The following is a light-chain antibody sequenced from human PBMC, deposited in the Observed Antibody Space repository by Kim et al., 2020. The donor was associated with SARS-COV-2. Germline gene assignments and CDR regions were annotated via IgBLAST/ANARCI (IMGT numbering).Light chain of an antibody. J-gene: IGLJ2*01. CDR3: KSADSSGTYPEV. Sequence: PGHTARITCSGDALPKQYAYWYQQKPGQAPVLVIYKDSERPSGIPERFSGSSSGTTVTLTISGVQAEDEADYYCKSADSSGTYPEVFGGGTQLTVL. CDR2: KDS. CDR1: ALPKQY. V-gene: IGLV3-25*03.